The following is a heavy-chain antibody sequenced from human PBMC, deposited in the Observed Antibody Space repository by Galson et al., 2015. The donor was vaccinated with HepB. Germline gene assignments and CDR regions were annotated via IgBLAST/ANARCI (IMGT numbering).Heavy chain of an antibody. J-gene: IGHJ6*02. CDR2: IIPIFGTA. V-gene: IGHV1-69*13. CDR3: ARWPGPLVEYLHYCYGMDV. CDR1: GGTFSSYA. Sequence: SVKVSCKASGGTFSSYAISWVRQAPGQGLEWMGGIIPIFGTANYAQKFQGRVTITADESTSTAYMELSSLRSEDTAVYYCARWPGPLVEYLHYCYGMDVWGQGTTVTVSS. D-gene: IGHD2-8*02.